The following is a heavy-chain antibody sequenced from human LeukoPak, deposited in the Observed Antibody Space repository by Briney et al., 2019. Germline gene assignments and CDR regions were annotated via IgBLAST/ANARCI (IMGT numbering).Heavy chain of an antibody. V-gene: IGHV1-18*01. J-gene: IGHJ4*02. CDR3: ARDVYSSGWYHFDY. CDR2: ISAYNGNT. D-gene: IGHD6-19*01. CDR1: GYTFTSYG. Sequence: ASVKVSCKASGYTFTSYGISWVRQAPGQGLEWMGWISAYNGNTNYAQKLQGRVTMTTDTSTSTAYMELRSLRSDDTAVYYCARDVYSSGWYHFDYWGQGTLVTVSS.